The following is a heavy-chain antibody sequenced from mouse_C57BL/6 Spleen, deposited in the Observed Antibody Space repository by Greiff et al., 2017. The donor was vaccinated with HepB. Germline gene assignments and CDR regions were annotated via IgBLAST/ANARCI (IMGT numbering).Heavy chain of an antibody. CDR3: TRAYYYGSSYGDYFDY. J-gene: IGHJ2*01. CDR1: GFTFSSYA. D-gene: IGHD1-1*01. V-gene: IGHV5-9-1*02. CDR2: ISSGGDYI. Sequence: EVMLVESGEGLVKPGGSLKLSCAASGFTFSSYAMSWVRQTPEKRLEWVAYISSGGDYIYYADTVKGRFTISRDNARNTLYLQRSSLKSEDTAMYYCTRAYYYGSSYGDYFDYWGQGTTLTVSS.